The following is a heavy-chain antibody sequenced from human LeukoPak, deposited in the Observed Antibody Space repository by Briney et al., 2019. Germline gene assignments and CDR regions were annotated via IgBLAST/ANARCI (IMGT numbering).Heavy chain of an antibody. CDR2: IYYSGST. J-gene: IGHJ4*02. V-gene: IGHV4-59*08. CDR1: GGSISSYY. Sequence: SETLSLTCTVSGGSISSYYWSWIRQPPGKGLEWVGYIYYSGSTNYSPSLKSRVTISVDTSKNQFSLKLSSVTAADTAVYYCAAHYGSGRGGDYWGQGTLVTVSS. D-gene: IGHD3-10*01. CDR3: AAHYGSGRGGDY.